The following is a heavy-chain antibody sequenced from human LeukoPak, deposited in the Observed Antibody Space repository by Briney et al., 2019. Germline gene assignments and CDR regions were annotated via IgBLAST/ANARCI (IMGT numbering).Heavy chain of an antibody. CDR3: ARDRDESIAAAAPTYFDY. D-gene: IGHD6-13*01. CDR2: ISAYNGNT. J-gene: IGHJ4*02. CDR1: GYTFTSYG. Sequence: ASVKVSCKASGYTFTSYGISWVRQAPGQGLEWMGWISAYNGNTNYAQKFQGRVTITADESTSTAYMELSSLRSEDTAVYYCARDRDESIAAAAPTYFDYWGQGTLVTVSS. V-gene: IGHV1-18*01.